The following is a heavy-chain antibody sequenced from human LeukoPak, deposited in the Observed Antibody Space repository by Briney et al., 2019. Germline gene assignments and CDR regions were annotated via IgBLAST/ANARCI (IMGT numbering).Heavy chain of an antibody. V-gene: IGHV3-30*04. CDR1: GCTFSAYA. D-gene: IGHD3-16*02. CDR3: ARDLWGSYRYPFDY. Sequence: PGRSLRLSCAASGCTFSAYAMHWVRQAPGKGLEWVAVISYDESNKYYADSVEGRFTISRDNSKNTLYLQMNTQRPDDTAVYYCARDLWGSYRYPFDYWGQGTLVTVSS. J-gene: IGHJ4*02. CDR2: ISYDESNK.